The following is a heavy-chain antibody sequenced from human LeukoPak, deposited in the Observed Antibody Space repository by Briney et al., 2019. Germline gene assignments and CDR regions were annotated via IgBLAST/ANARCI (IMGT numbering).Heavy chain of an antibody. D-gene: IGHD3-16*01. CDR1: GYSFTSYW. CDR2: IYSGDSDT. CDR3: ARVQVEGRAGLDY. V-gene: IGHV5-51*01. J-gene: IGHJ4*02. Sequence: GESLQTCCKGSGYSFTSYWIGCVRQMPGKGLEWIVIIYSGDSDTNYSPSFEGQVTISADKSITTAYRQWSSLKASDIAMYYCARVQVEGRAGLDYWGQGTLVTVSS.